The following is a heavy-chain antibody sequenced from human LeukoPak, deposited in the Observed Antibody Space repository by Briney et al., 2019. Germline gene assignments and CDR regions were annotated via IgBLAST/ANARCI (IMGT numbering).Heavy chain of an antibody. Sequence: PGESLRLSCAASGFTFSSYAMSWVRQAPGKGLEWVSVIYSGGTTYYADSVKGRFTISRDNSKNTLYLQMNTLRAEDTAMYYCTRLRDGYDSDYWGQGTLVTVSS. CDR2: IYSGGTT. D-gene: IGHD5-24*01. V-gene: IGHV3-53*01. CDR1: GFTFSSYA. J-gene: IGHJ4*02. CDR3: TRLRDGYDSDY.